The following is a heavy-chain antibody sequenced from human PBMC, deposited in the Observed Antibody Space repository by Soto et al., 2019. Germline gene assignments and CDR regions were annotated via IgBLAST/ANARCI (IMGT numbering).Heavy chain of an antibody. CDR2: IDHSGNA. Sequence: SETLSLTCAVYGGSFSGYSWSWIRQPPERGLEWIGEIDHSGNAKYNPSLKSRVTISLDTSKNQFSLKLSSVTAADTAVFYCAGEINRYSTARFDHWGPGTLVTVSS. CDR1: GGSFSGYS. CDR3: AGEINRYSTARFDH. D-gene: IGHD2-2*01. V-gene: IGHV4-34*01. J-gene: IGHJ5*02.